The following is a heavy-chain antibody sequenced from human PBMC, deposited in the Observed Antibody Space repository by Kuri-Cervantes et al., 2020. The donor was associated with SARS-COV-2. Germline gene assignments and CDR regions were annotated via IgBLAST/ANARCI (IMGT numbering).Heavy chain of an antibody. CDR1: GGSISSHY. V-gene: IGHV3-11*04. J-gene: IGHJ6*03. CDR3: AREGYYDSSGNYAATGMDV. Sequence: LSLTCTVSGGSISSHYWSWIRQAPGKGLEWVSNIGPSGTPKYYADSVKGRFTISRDNAKNSLYLQMSSLRTEDTAVYYCAREGYYDSSGNYAATGMDVWGKGTTVTVSS. CDR2: IGPSGTPK. D-gene: IGHD3-22*01.